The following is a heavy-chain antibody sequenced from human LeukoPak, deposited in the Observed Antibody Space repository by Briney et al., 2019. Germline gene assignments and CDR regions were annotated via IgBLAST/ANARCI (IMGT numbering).Heavy chain of an antibody. CDR2: IKQDGSEK. CDR3: ARETPCGGDCYHFDY. D-gene: IGHD2-21*02. J-gene: IGHJ4*02. Sequence: GGSLRLSCAASGFTFSSYWMSLVRQAPGKGLEWVANIKQDGSEKYYVDSVKGLFTISRDNAKNSLYLQMNSLRAEDTAVYYCARETPCGGDCYHFDYWGQGTLVTVSS. V-gene: IGHV3-7*01. CDR1: GFTFSSYW.